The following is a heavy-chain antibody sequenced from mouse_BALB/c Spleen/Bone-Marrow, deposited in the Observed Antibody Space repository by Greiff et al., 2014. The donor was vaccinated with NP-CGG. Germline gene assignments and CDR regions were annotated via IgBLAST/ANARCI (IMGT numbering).Heavy chain of an antibody. J-gene: IGHJ4*01. CDR3: XXXXYRYEGYAMDY. Sequence: VQLQQSGAELVRSGASVKLSCTASGFNIKDYYMHWVKQRPEQGLEWIGWIDPENGDTEYALKFQGKATMTADTSSNTAYLQXXXXXXXXXXXYXXXXXXYRYEGYAMDYWGQGTXV. CDR1: GFNIKDYY. CDR2: IDPENGDT. V-gene: IGHV14-4*02. D-gene: IGHD2-14*01.